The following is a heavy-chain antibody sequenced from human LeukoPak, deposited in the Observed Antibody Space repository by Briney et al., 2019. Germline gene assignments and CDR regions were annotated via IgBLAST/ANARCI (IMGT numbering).Heavy chain of an antibody. CDR1: GFTFDTHA. J-gene: IGHJ4*02. CDR2: MSGHGHNV. V-gene: IGHV3-23*01. D-gene: IGHD3-10*01. CDR3: AKFRGMIVFDY. Sequence: GGSLRLSCAASGFTFDTHAMSWVRQAPGKGLEWISTMSGHGHNVYYADSVKGRFTISRDNSKNTPYLHMNSLRAEDTAIYYCAKFRGMIVFDYWGQGALVTVFS.